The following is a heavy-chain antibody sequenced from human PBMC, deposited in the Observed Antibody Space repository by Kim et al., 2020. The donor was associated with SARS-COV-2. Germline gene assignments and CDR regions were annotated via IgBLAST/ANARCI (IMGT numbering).Heavy chain of an antibody. J-gene: IGHJ4*02. D-gene: IGHD1-26*01. V-gene: IGHV3-33*01. Sequence: GGSLRLSCAASGFTFRSYGMHWVRQAPGKGLEWVAVIWYDGSNKNYADSVKGRFTISRDNSKNTLYLQMNSLRVEDTAVYYCAREFSLRYFGYDYWGQGTTVTVSS. CDR1: GFTFRSYG. CDR3: AREFSLRYFGYDY. CDR2: IWYDGSNK.